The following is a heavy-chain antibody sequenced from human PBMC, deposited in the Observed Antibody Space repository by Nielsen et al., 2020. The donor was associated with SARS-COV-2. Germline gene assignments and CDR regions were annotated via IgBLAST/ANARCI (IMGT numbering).Heavy chain of an antibody. J-gene: IGHJ4*02. CDR3: AKGVGSYYPFDY. CDR1: GFTFSSYG. Sequence: GESLKISCAASGFTFSSYGMHWVRQAPGKGLEWVAVISYDGSNKYYADSVKGRFTISRDNSKNTLYLQMNSLRAEDTAVYYCAKGVGSYYPFDYWCQGTLVTVSS. V-gene: IGHV3-30*19. D-gene: IGHD3-10*01. CDR2: ISYDGSNK.